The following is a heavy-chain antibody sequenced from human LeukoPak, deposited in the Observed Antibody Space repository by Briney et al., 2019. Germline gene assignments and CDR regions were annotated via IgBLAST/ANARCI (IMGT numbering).Heavy chain of an antibody. D-gene: IGHD3-22*01. J-gene: IGHJ4*02. V-gene: IGHV3-33*01. CDR3: ARDFSVVGGYPEGLLY. Sequence: PGGSLRLSCAASGFTFSGYGMHWVRQAPGKGMECVAVIWYDGSNKYYADSVKGRFTISRDNSKNTLYLQLNSLIAEDTAVYYCARDFSVVGGYPEGLLYWGQGTLVTVSS. CDR1: GFTFSGYG. CDR2: IWYDGSNK.